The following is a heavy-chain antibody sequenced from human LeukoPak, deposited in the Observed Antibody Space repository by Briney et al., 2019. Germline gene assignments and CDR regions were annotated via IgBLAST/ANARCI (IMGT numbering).Heavy chain of an antibody. Sequence: PGGSLRLSCAASGITFSSYGMHWVRQAPGKGLEWVAVIWYDGSNKYYADSVKGRFTISRDNSKNTLYLQMNSLRAEDTAVYYCAKGGEQRTFRCGMDSWGQGTLVTVSS. CDR2: IWYDGSNK. V-gene: IGHV3-33*06. D-gene: IGHD1/OR15-1a*01. CDR1: GITFSSYG. CDR3: AKGGEQRTFRCGMDS. J-gene: IGHJ4*02.